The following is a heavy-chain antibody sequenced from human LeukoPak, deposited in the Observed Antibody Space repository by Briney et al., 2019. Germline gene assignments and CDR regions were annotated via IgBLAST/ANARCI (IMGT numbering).Heavy chain of an antibody. CDR3: ARAYFVTTIHGFDP. D-gene: IGHD3-9*01. CDR2: IYHSGST. J-gene: IGHJ5*02. Sequence: SETLSLTCTVSGYSISSGYYWGWIRQPPGKGLEWIGSIYHSGSTYYYPSLKSRVTISLDTSKNQFSLKLSSVTAADTAVYYCARAYFVTTIHGFDPWGQGTLVTVSS. V-gene: IGHV4-38-2*02. CDR1: GYSISSGYY.